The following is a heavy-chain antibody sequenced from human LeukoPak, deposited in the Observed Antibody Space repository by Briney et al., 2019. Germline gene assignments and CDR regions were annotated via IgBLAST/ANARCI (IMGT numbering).Heavy chain of an antibody. J-gene: IGHJ4*02. CDR2: ISYDGSNK. D-gene: IGHD2-15*01. Sequence: GRSLRLSCAASGFTFSSYGMHWVRQAPGKGLEWVAVISYDGSNKYYADSVKGRFTISRDNSKNTLYLQMNSLRAEDTAVYYCAKLVVVAATDDFDHWGQGTLVTVSS. CDR1: GFTFSSYG. CDR3: AKLVVVAATDDFDH. V-gene: IGHV3-30*18.